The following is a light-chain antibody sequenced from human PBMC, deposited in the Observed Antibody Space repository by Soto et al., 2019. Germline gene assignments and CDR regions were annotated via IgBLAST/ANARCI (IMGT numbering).Light chain of an antibody. J-gene: IGKJ5*01. CDR1: QSVSNNY. CDR2: DAS. Sequence: EIVLTQSPGTLSLSPGERATLSCRASQSVSNNYLAWYQQKPGQAPRLLIYDASNRATGIPARFSGSGSGTDFTLTITRLEPEDSAVYFCQQYTGPPTTFGQGTRLEIK. V-gene: IGKV3-20*01. CDR3: QQYTGPPTT.